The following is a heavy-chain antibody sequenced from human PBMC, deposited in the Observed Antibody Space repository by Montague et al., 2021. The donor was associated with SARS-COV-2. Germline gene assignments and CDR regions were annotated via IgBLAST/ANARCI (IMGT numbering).Heavy chain of an antibody. Sequence: SETLSLTCAVYGGSFSGYHWSWIRQPPGKGLEWIGEINHSGSTNYNPSLKSRVSISVDTSKNQFSLKLSSVTAADTAVYYCARVRAVPAAMRIFSLGRSYYGMDVWGQGTTATVSS. J-gene: IGHJ6*02. CDR3: ARVRAVPAAMRIFSLGRSYYGMDV. D-gene: IGHD2-2*01. CDR1: GGSFSGYH. CDR2: INHSGST. V-gene: IGHV4-34*01.